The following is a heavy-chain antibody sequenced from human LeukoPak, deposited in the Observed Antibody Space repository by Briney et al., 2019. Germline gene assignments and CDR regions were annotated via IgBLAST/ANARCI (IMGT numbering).Heavy chain of an antibody. CDR2: IYTSGST. CDR1: GGSISSGSYY. V-gene: IGHV4-61*02. Sequence: SSETLSLTCTVSGGSISSGSYYWSWIRQPAGKGLEWIGRIYTSGSTNYNPSLKSRVTISVDTSKNQFSLKLSSVTAADTAVYYCAREKYSSGWEAANFDYWGQGTLVTVSS. D-gene: IGHD6-19*01. J-gene: IGHJ4*02. CDR3: AREKYSSGWEAANFDY.